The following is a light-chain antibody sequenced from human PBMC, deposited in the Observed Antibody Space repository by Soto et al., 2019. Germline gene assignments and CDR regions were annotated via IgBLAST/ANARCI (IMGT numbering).Light chain of an antibody. CDR3: QTWGTGTVV. CDR2: LNFDGSH. J-gene: IGLJ2*01. V-gene: IGLV4-69*01. CDR1: SGHSAYA. Sequence: QSVLTQSPSASASLGASVKLTCTLSSGHSAYAIAWHQQQPEKGPRYLMKLNFDGSHTKGDGVPDRFSGSSSGAERYLTISSLQSEDEADYYCQTWGTGTVVFGAGTKVTVL.